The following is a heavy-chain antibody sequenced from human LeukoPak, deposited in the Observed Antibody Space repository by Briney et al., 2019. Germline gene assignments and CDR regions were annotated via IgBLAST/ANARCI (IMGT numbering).Heavy chain of an antibody. CDR2: IYPGDWDT. D-gene: IGHD3-22*01. Sequence: GESLQISCEGAGCIFTSYWIGWVRQLPGKGREGMGIIYPGDWDTRYSPSFQGQLTISADKSISTAYLQWSSLKPSDTAIYYCATGRYYDSSGYYIFDYWGQGTRPTVSS. CDR3: ATGRYYDSSGYYIFDY. J-gene: IGHJ4*02. V-gene: IGHV5-51*01. CDR1: GCIFTSYW.